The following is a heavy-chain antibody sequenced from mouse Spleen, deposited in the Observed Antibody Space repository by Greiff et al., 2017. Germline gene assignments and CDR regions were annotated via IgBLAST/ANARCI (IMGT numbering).Heavy chain of an antibody. J-gene: IGHJ2*01. Sequence: VKLQQSGPELVKPGASVKISCKASGYAFSSSWMNWVKQRPGKGLEWIGRIYPGDGDTNYNGKFKGKATLTADKSSSTAYMQLSSLTSEDSAVYFCARLITTVVGYFDYWGQGTTLTVSS. CDR2: IYPGDGDT. CDR1: GYAFSSSW. V-gene: IGHV1-82*01. D-gene: IGHD1-1*01. CDR3: ARLITTVVGYFDY.